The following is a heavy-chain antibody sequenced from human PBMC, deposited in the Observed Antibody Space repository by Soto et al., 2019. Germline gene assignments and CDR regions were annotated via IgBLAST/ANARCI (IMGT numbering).Heavy chain of an antibody. D-gene: IGHD7-27*01. CDR1: GASISSSRSY. Sequence: SETLSLTCTVSGASISSSRSYWGWVRQPPGKGLEWIVSFYYTGGTYSTYYNPSLKSRVTISVDTSKSQFSLKLSSVTAADTAVYFCASDSTGWFDPWGQGTLVTVSS. V-gene: IGHV4-39*07. CDR3: ASDSTGWFDP. CDR2: FYYTGGT. J-gene: IGHJ5*02.